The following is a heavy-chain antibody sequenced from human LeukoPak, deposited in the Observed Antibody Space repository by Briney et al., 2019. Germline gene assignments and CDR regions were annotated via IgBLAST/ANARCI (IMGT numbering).Heavy chain of an antibody. CDR2: IWYDGTNK. CDR3: ARDQGDLYSSGWYLRPFDY. Sequence: PGGSLRLSCAASGFTFSGYGMHWVRQAPGKGLEWVALIWYDGTNKYYADFVKGRFTISRDNSKNTLYLQMNSLRAEDTAVYYCARDQGDLYSSGWYLRPFDYWGQGTLVTVSS. D-gene: IGHD6-19*01. V-gene: IGHV3-30*02. J-gene: IGHJ4*02. CDR1: GFTFSGYG.